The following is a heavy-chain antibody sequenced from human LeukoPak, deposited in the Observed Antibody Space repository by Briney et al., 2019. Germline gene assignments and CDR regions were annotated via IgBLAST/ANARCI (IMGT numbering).Heavy chain of an antibody. CDR1: GFTFSDYY. CDR3: ATDSPKLYYYYGMDV. D-gene: IGHD1-7*01. CDR2: ISSSGSTI. Sequence: GGSLRLSCAASGFTFSDYYMSWIRQAPGKGLEWVSYISSSGSTIYYADSVKGRFTISRDNAKNSLYLQMNSLRAEDTAVYYCATDSPKLYYYYGMDVWGKGTTVTVSS. J-gene: IGHJ6*04. V-gene: IGHV3-11*01.